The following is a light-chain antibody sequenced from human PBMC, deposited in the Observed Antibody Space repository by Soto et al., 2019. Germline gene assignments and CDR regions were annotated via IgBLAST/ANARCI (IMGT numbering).Light chain of an antibody. Sequence: QSVLTQPPSASGTPGQRVTISCSGSSSNIGNNHVYWYQQLPGTAPKLLIYRDNQRPSGFPDRFSGSRSGTSASLAISGLRFEDEADYHCAAWDGSLSGVVFGGGTKLTVL. J-gene: IGLJ2*01. CDR2: RDN. V-gene: IGLV1-47*01. CDR1: SSNIGNNH. CDR3: AAWDGSLSGVV.